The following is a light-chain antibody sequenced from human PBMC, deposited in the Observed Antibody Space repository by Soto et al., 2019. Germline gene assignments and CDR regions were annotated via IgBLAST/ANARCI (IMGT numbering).Light chain of an antibody. Sequence: SYELTQPPSVSVSPGQTASITCSGDKLGDKYACWYQQKPGQSPVLVIYQDSKRPSGIPERFSGSNSGNTATLTISGTQAMDEADYYCQSADSSGGYHVIFGGGTKVTVL. CDR2: QDS. V-gene: IGLV3-1*01. CDR1: KLGDKY. J-gene: IGLJ2*01. CDR3: QSADSSGGYHVI.